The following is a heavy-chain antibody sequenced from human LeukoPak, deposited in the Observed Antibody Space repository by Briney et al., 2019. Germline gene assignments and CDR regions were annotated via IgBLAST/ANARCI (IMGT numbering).Heavy chain of an antibody. D-gene: IGHD4-17*01. CDR2: IKQDGSEK. CDR1: GVTFSSYA. Sequence: GGSLRLSCAASGVTFSSYAMSWVRQAPGKGLEWVANIKQDGSEKYYVDSVKGRFTISRDNVKNSLYLQMNSLRAEDTAVYYCARDPYNGYYGDDYYYYMDVWGKGTTVTISS. CDR3: ARDPYNGYYGDDYYYYMDV. V-gene: IGHV3-7*01. J-gene: IGHJ6*03.